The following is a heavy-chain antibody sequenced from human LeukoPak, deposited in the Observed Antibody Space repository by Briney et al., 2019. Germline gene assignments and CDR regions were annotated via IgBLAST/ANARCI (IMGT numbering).Heavy chain of an antibody. J-gene: IGHJ4*02. CDR3: ARSNQADDY. D-gene: IGHD1-14*01. V-gene: IGHV3-74*01. CDR1: GFTFSSYW. Sequence: GGSLRLSCAASGFTFSSYWMHWVRQVPGKGLVWVARINPGGSSITYAHSVKGRFTISRDNAKNTLYLQMDSLRAEDTAVYYCARSNQADDYWGQGTLVTVSS. CDR2: INPGGSSI.